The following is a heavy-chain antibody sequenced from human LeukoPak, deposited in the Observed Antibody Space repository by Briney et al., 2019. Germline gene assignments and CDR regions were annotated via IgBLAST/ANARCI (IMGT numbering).Heavy chain of an antibody. V-gene: IGHV4-30-4*01. CDR2: IYYSGST. D-gene: IGHD5-12*01. CDR3: ARVYFSGYLYYFDY. J-gene: IGHJ4*02. CDR1: GGSISSGDYY. Sequence: PSETPSLTCTVSGGSISSGDYYWSWIRQPPGKGLEWIGYIYYSGSTYYNPSLKSRVTISVDTSKYQFSLKLSSVTAADTAVYYCARVYFSGYLYYFDYWGQGTLVTVSS.